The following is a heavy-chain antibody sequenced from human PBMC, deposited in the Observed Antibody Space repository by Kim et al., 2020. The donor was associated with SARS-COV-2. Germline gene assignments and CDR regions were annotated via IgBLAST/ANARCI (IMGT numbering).Heavy chain of an antibody. CDR2: DT. J-gene: IGHJ5*02. CDR3: ARRTLGWLDP. D-gene: IGHD3-16*01. V-gene: IGHV5-51*01. Sequence: DTGYSPSFQGQVTISADKSISTAYLQWSSLKASDTAMYYCARRTLGWLDPWGQGTLVTVSS.